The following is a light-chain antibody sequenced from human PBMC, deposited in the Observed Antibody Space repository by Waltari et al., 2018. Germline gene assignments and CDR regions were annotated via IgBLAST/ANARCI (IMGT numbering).Light chain of an antibody. Sequence: EIVLTQSPATLSLSPGERATLSCRASQSVSRHLAWYQQKPGQAPRLLIYDASNRAPGIPLRFSGSGSGTDFTLTTSSPEPEDFAVYYCQQRSTWPSLTFGGGTKVEIK. V-gene: IGKV3-11*01. CDR2: DAS. CDR1: QSVSRH. CDR3: QQRSTWPSLT. J-gene: IGKJ4*01.